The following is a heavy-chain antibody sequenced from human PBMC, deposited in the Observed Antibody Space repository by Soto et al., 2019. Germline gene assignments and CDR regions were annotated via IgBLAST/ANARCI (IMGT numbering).Heavy chain of an antibody. D-gene: IGHD6-13*01. J-gene: IGHJ6*03. CDR1: GFTFDDYG. CDR2: INWNGGST. CDR3: ARDRHPGYSSSWYVYYYMDV. Sequence: GGSLRLSCAASGFTFDDYGMSWVRQAPGKGLEWVSGINWNGGSTGYADSVKGRFTISRDNAKNSLYLQMNSLRAEDTALYHCARDRHPGYSSSWYVYYYMDVWGKGTTVTVSS. V-gene: IGHV3-20*01.